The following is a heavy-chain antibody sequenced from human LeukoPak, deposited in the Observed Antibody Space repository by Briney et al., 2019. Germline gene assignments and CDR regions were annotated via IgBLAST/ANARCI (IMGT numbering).Heavy chain of an antibody. CDR3: ARASYGSGSYYTPALNWFDP. CDR1: GYTFTSYG. V-gene: IGHV1-18*01. D-gene: IGHD3-10*01. J-gene: IGHJ5*02. Sequence: ASVKVSCKASGYTFTSYGISWVRQAPGQGLEWMGWISAYNGNTNYAQKLQGRVTMTTDTSTSTAYMELRSLRSDDTAVYYCARASYGSGSYYTPALNWFDPWGQGTLVTVSP. CDR2: ISAYNGNT.